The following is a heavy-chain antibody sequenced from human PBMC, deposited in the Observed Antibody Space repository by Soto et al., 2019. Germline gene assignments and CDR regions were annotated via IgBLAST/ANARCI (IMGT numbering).Heavy chain of an antibody. Sequence: EVQLLESGGGLVQPGGSLRLSCAASGFTFNDYAMSWVRQAPGTGLEWVSSITATGDTTYYADSVKGRFTISRDNSKNTLFLQINTLRADDTVLYYCATNCGGWGHGTLVTVSS. J-gene: IGHJ4*01. CDR1: GFTFNDYA. CDR2: ITATGDTT. CDR3: ATNCGG. V-gene: IGHV3-23*01. D-gene: IGHD2-21*01.